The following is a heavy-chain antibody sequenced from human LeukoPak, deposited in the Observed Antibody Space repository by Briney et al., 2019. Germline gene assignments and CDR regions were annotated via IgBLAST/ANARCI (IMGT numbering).Heavy chain of an antibody. V-gene: IGHV1-69*13. CDR1: GGTFSSYA. J-gene: IGHJ6*02. D-gene: IGHD3-10*01. CDR3: ARLYGSGSPDNYGMDV. CDR2: IIPIFGTA. Sequence: SVKVSRKAPGGTFSSYAISWVRQAPGQGLEWMGGIIPIFGTANYAQKFQGRVTITADESTSTAYMELSSLRSEDTAVYYCARLYGSGSPDNYGMDVWGQGTTVTVSS.